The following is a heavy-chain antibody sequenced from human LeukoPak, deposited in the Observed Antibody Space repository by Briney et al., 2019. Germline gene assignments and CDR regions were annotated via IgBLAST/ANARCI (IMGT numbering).Heavy chain of an antibody. CDR1: VYTFTDYY. V-gene: IGHV1-2*02. Sequence: ASVKVSRTASVYTFTDYYMHWVRQAPGQGLELMGCIYPNSGVTNFAQNFKGSVTMTRDRSISTGYMEVSGLRYDDTAVYYCARDGGIYYDNSGTCYGPWDYWGQGTLITVSS. D-gene: IGHD3-22*01. CDR3: ARDGGIYYDNSGTCYGPWDY. CDR2: IYPNSGVT. J-gene: IGHJ4*02.